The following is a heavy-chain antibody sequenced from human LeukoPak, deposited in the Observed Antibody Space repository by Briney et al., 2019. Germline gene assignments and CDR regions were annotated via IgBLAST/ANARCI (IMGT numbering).Heavy chain of an antibody. Sequence: SETLSLTCTVSGGSISNYYWSWIRQPAGKGLEWIGRKYARGSSNFNPPVQSRVTMSVDTSKNQFSLKLRSVTAADTAVYYCARGRYCSADICTGGDSFDIWGQGTMVSVSP. CDR1: GGSISNYY. V-gene: IGHV4-4*07. D-gene: IGHD2-15*01. CDR3: ARGRYCSADICTGGDSFDI. J-gene: IGHJ3*02. CDR2: KYARGSS.